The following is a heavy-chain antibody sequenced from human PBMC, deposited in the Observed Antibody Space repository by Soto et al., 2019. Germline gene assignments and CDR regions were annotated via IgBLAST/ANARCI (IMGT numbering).Heavy chain of an antibody. CDR3: VRGSIFMVHYNFDMDV. CDR2: IVVDSNTA. D-gene: IGHD3-10*01. J-gene: IGHJ6*02. CDR1: GSTFNNFA. Sequence: QVVLLQSGAEVKEPGSSVRVSCQVSGSTFNNFAFSWVRQAPGHGPEWMGGIVVDSNTAEYSQRFQDRVTITADTSTDTLYMELGSLTFEDTAIYYCVRGSIFMVHYNFDMDVWGQGTTVTVSS. V-gene: IGHV1-69*06.